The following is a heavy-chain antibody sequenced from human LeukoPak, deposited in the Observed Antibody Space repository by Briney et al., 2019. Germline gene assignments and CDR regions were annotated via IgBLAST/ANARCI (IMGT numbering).Heavy chain of an antibody. CDR1: GGTFRSYA. V-gene: IGHV1-69*13. J-gene: IGHJ4*02. Sequence: SVNVSCKASGGTFRSYAINWVRQAPGQGLEWMGGIIPIFGTANYAQKFQGRVTITADESTSTAYMELSSLRSEDTAVYYCALTITGTTGDYFDYWGQGTLVTVSS. CDR3: ALTITGTTGDYFDY. CDR2: IIPIFGTA. D-gene: IGHD1-20*01.